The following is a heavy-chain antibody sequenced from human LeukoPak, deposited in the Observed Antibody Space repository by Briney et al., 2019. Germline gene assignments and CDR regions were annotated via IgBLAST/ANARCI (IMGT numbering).Heavy chain of an antibody. V-gene: IGHV4-59*01. J-gene: IGHJ4*02. D-gene: IGHD4-17*01. CDR3: ARGYGDRDY. CDR2: MYYSGTT. CDR1: GGSISSYY. Sequence: SETLSLTCTVSGGSISSYYWSWIRQPPGKGLEWIGYMYYSGTTNYNPSLKSRVTISVDTSKNQFSLKLSSVTAADTAVYYCARGYGDRDYWGQGTLVTVSS.